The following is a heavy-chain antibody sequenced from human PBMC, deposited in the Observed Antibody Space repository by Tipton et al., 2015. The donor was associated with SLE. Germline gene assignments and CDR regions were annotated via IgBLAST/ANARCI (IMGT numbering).Heavy chain of an antibody. D-gene: IGHD1-14*01. V-gene: IGHV4-34*01. CDR2: SDHTGNT. J-gene: IGHJ4*02. CDR3: ATQRPGRLGDPTLFDY. CDR1: GGSFRGYY. Sequence: TLSLTCAVSGGSFRGYYWTWIRQSPKKGLEWIGESDHTGNTNNHPSLKSRVTIQVDTSKNQFSLRLNSVAAADTAVYYCATQRPGRLGDPTLFDYWGQGTLVTVSS.